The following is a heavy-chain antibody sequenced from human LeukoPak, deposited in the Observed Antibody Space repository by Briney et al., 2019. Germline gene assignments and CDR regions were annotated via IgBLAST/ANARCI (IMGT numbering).Heavy chain of an antibody. CDR2: ISYDGSNK. Sequence: GGSLRLSCAASGFTFSSYAMHWVRRAPGKGLEWVSVISYDGSNKYYADSVKGRFTISRDNSKNTLYLQMNSLGAEDTAVYYCARQGSDSSGLTPHFHDYWGQGTLVTVSS. CDR3: ARQGSDSSGLTPHFHDY. V-gene: IGHV3-30-3*01. D-gene: IGHD3-22*01. CDR1: GFTFSSYA. J-gene: IGHJ4*02.